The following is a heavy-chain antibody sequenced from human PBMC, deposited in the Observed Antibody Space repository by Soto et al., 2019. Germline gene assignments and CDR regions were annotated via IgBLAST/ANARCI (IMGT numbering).Heavy chain of an antibody. CDR3: AKDDGPPGTRAWYFDL. J-gene: IGHJ2*01. D-gene: IGHD4-17*01. CDR2: ISGSVGST. V-gene: IGHV3-23*01. Sequence: EVQLLESGGGLVQHGGSLRLSCAASGFTFSIYAMTWVRPAPGKGLEWVSCISGSVGSTYYADSVKGRFTISRDNSRSRLYLTMNSLGAEDTAVYYCAKDDGPPGTRAWYFDLWGRGTLVTVAS. CDR1: GFTFSIYA.